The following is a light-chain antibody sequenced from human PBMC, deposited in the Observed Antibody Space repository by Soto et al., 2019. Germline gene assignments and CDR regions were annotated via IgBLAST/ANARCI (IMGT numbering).Light chain of an antibody. CDR2: GAS. J-gene: IGKJ1*01. Sequence: EIVMTQSPATLSVSPGERATLSCRASQSVSSNLAWYQQKPGLPPRLLIYGASTRATGIPARFSGSGSVTEFTLTISSLQSEDFAVYYCQHYNNWPPWTFGQGTKVEIK. CDR1: QSVSSN. CDR3: QHYNNWPPWT. V-gene: IGKV3-15*01.